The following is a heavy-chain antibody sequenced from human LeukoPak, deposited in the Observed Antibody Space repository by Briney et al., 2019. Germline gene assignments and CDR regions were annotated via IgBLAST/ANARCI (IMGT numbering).Heavy chain of an antibody. Sequence: GGSLRLSCAASGFTFSSYGMHWVRQAPGKGLEWVGRIKSKTDGGTTDYAAPVKGRFTISRDDSKNTLYLQMNSLKTEDTAVYYCTTSSSGWYSQHYFDYWGQGTLVTVSS. CDR1: GFTFSSYG. CDR3: TTSSSGWYSQHYFDY. J-gene: IGHJ4*02. D-gene: IGHD6-19*01. CDR2: IKSKTDGGTT. V-gene: IGHV3-15*01.